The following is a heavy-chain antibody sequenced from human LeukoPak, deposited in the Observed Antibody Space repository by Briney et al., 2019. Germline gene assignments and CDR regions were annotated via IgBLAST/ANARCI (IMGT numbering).Heavy chain of an antibody. CDR1: GGSFSGYY. J-gene: IGHJ4*02. V-gene: IGHV4-34*01. Sequence: SETLSLTCAVYGGSFSGYYWSWIRQPPGKGLEWIGEINHSGSTNYNPSLKSRVTISVDTSKNQFSLKLSSVTAADTAVYYCARGNCSSTSCYMDYWGQGTLVTVS. CDR3: ARGNCSSTSCYMDY. CDR2: INHSGST. D-gene: IGHD2-2*02.